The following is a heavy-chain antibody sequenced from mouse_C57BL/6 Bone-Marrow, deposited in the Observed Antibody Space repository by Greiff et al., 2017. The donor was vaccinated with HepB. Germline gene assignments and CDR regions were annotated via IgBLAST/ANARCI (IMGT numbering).Heavy chain of an antibody. CDR1: GYAFSSSW. D-gene: IGHD3-2*02. CDR2: IYPGDGDT. V-gene: IGHV1-82*01. CDR3: ARGGGSSGPYYFDY. J-gene: IGHJ2*01. Sequence: VQGVESGPELVKPGASVKISCKASGYAFSSSWMNWVKQRPGKGLEWIGRIYPGDGDTNYNGKFKGKATLTADKSSSTAYMQLSSLTSEDSAVYFCARGGGSSGPYYFDYWGQGTTLTVSS.